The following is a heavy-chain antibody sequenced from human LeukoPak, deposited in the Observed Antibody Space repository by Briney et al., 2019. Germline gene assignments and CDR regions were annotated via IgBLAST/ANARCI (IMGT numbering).Heavy chain of an antibody. D-gene: IGHD6-13*01. CDR1: GYTFTSYG. CDR3: ARDGPIAAAGPKLYYYYMDV. J-gene: IGHJ6*03. Sequence: ASVKVSCKASGYTFTSYGISWARQAPGQGLEWMGWISAYNGNTNYAQKLQGRVTMTTDTSTSTAYMELRSLRSDDTAVYYCARDGPIAAAGPKLYYYYMDVWGKGTTVTVSS. CDR2: ISAYNGNT. V-gene: IGHV1-18*01.